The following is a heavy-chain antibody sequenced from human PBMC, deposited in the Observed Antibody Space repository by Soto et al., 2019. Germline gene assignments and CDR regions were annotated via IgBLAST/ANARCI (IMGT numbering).Heavy chain of an antibody. V-gene: IGHV1-3*01. Sequence: QVQLVQSGAEVKKPGASVKVSCKASGYTFTSYAMHWVRQAPGQRLEWMGWINAGNGNTKYSQKFQGRVTITRDTSASTAYMELSSLRSEDTAVYYCARSVVADILTPPYGMDVWGQGTTVTVSS. CDR3: ARSVVADILTPPYGMDV. CDR1: GYTFTSYA. D-gene: IGHD3-9*01. CDR2: INAGNGNT. J-gene: IGHJ6*02.